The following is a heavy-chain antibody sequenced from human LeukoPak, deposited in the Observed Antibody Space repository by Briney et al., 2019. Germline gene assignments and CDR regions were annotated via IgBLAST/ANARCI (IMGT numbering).Heavy chain of an antibody. Sequence: ASVKVSCKASGYTFASYYMHWVRQAPGQGLEWMGIIKPSDGSTSYAQNFQGRVTMTRDTSTSTVYMELSSLRSDDTAVYYCARRWCSSTSCQFDYWGQGTLVTVSS. CDR3: ARRWCSSTSCQFDY. V-gene: IGHV1-46*01. CDR2: IKPSDGST. D-gene: IGHD2-2*01. CDR1: GYTFASYY. J-gene: IGHJ4*02.